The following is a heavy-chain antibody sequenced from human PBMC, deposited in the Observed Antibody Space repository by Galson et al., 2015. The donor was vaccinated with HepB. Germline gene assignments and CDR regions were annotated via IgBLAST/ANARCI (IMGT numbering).Heavy chain of an antibody. J-gene: IGHJ6*02. CDR2: VRWNNGDI. V-gene: IGHV3-9*01. CDR1: GFTFDDHA. D-gene: IGHD3-9*01. CDR3: TRDPARHFDWRLLYGLDV. Sequence: SLRLSCAASGFTFDDHAMHWVRQAPGKGLEWVSGVRWNNGDIGYADSVKGRFTISRDNAKNALYLQMNSLRVEDTAFYYCTRDPARHFDWRLLYGLDVWGQGTSVTVS.